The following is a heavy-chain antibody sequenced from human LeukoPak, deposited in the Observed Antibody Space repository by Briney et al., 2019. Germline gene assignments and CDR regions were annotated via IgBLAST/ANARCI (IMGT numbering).Heavy chain of an antibody. CDR3: AGTPWFGELTLDY. CDR1: GYTFTSYG. CDR2: ISAYNGNT. Sequence: ASVKVSCKASGYTFTSYGISWVRQAPGQGLEWMGWISAYNGNTNYAQKLQGRVTMTTDTSTSTAYMELSSLRSEDTAVYYCAGTPWFGELTLDYWGQGTLVTVSS. J-gene: IGHJ4*02. D-gene: IGHD3-10*01. V-gene: IGHV1-18*01.